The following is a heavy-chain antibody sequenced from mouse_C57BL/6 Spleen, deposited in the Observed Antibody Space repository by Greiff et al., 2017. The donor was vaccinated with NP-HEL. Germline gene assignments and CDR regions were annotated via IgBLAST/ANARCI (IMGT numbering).Heavy chain of an antibody. CDR2: INPSSGYT. D-gene: IGHD2-1*01. CDR3: ARSEDYGNFSPGY. CDR1: GYTFTSYW. J-gene: IGHJ2*01. V-gene: IGHV1-7*01. Sequence: VQLQQSGAELAKPGASVKLSCKASGYTFTSYWMHWVKQRPGQGLEWIGYINPSSGYTKYNQKFKDKATLTADTSSSPAYMQLIILTYYDSAVYYCARSEDYGNFSPGYWGQGTTLTVSS.